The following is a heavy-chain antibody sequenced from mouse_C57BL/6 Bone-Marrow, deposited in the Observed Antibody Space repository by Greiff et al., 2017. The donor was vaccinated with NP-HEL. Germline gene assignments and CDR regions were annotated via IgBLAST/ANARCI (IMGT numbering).Heavy chain of an antibody. CDR1: GYTFTSYW. CDR3: ARPYSNYDY. J-gene: IGHJ2*01. D-gene: IGHD2-5*01. V-gene: IGHV1-55*01. CDR2: IYPGSGST. Sequence: QVQLKQSGAELVKPGASVKMSCKASGYTFTSYWITWVKQRPGQGLEWIGDIYPGSGSTNYNEKFKSKATLTVDTSSSTAYMQLSSLTSEDSAVYYCARPYSNYDYWGQGTTLTVSS.